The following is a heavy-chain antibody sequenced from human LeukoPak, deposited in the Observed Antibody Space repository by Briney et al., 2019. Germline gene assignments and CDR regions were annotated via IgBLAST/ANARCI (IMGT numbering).Heavy chain of an antibody. CDR1: GYTFTGYY. CDR3: ARGVVVVPPAARAAFDI. Sequence: ASVKVSCKASGYTFTGYYMHWVRQAPGQGLEWMGWINPNSGGTNYAQKFQGRVTITRDMSTSTAYMELSSLRSEDTAVYYCARGVVVVPPAARAAFDIWGQGTMVTVSS. CDR2: INPNSGGT. D-gene: IGHD2-2*01. J-gene: IGHJ3*02. V-gene: IGHV1-2*02.